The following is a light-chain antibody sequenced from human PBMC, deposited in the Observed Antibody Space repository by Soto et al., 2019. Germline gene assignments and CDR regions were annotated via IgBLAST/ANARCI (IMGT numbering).Light chain of an antibody. J-gene: IGKJ5*01. CDR1: QSVSSM. CDR2: GAS. CDR3: QQYNNWPPIT. Sequence: EIVMTQSPATLSVSPGERATLSCKASQSVSSMLAWYQQKPGQAPRLLIHGASTRATGIPARFSGSGSGTEFTLTISSLQSEDFAVYYCQQYNNWPPITFGQGTRLEIK. V-gene: IGKV3-15*01.